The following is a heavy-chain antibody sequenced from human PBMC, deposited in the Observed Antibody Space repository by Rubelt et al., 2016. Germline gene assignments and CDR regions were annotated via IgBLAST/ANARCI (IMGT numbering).Heavy chain of an antibody. V-gene: IGHV3-30*01. CDR2: ISFDGSKI. D-gene: IGHD6-19*01. J-gene: IGHJ4*02. Sequence: GWVAVISFDGSKIYYADSVKGRCTISRDNSKNTLYVQMNSLRPEDTAVYYCARGRGITVIGKEDYFDYWGQGTLVTVSS. CDR3: ARGRGITVIGKEDYFDY.